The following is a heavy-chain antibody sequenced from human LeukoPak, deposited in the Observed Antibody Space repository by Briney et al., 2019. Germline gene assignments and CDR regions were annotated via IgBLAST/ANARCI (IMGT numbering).Heavy chain of an antibody. Sequence: QPGGSLRLSCAASGFTFSSDWMHWVRQSPGKGLVWVSRISTDGSTTYSADSVKGRFTISRDNSKNTLYLQMNSLRADDTAVYYCLRGRPPSYGYFDCWGQGVLVTVSS. D-gene: IGHD3-16*01. CDR1: GFTFSSDW. CDR3: LRGRPPSYGYFDC. V-gene: IGHV3-74*01. J-gene: IGHJ4*02. CDR2: ISTDGSTT.